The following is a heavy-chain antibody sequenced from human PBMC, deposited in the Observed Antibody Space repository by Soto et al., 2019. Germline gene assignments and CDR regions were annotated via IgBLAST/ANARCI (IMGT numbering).Heavy chain of an antibody. V-gene: IGHV3-23*01. J-gene: IGHJ4*02. CDR3: AKERYKGVHRSYFVD. D-gene: IGHD5-12*01. Sequence: GGALRLSCAASGFTFSSYAMTWVRQAPGKGLEWVSAISGSGDSTYYADSVKGRFTISRDQSKNTLYLQMHSLRAEDTAVSFCAKERYKGVHRSYFVDGGEGKLVTVS. CDR2: ISGSGDST. CDR1: GFTFSSYA.